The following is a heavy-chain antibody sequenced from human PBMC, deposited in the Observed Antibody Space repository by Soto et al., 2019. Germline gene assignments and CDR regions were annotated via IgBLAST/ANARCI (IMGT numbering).Heavy chain of an antibody. D-gene: IGHD2-21*02. CDR3: AKLDRGVVTPGDAFDI. J-gene: IGHJ3*02. Sequence: GGSLRLSCAASGFTFSSYAMSWVRQAPGKGLEWVSAISGSGGSTYYADSVKGRFTISRDNSKNTLYLQMNSLRAEDTAVYYCAKLDRGVVTPGDAFDIWGQGTTVTVSS. CDR1: GFTFSSYA. V-gene: IGHV3-23*01. CDR2: ISGSGGST.